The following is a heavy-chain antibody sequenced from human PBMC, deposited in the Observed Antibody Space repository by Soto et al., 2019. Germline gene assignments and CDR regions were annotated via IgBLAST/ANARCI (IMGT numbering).Heavy chain of an antibody. V-gene: IGHV1-3*05. D-gene: IGHD6-19*01. CDR1: GYTFTGYA. J-gene: IGHJ4*02. CDR3: ASAVAVAADFDY. Sequence: QVQLVQSGAEEKKPGASVKVSCKASGYTFTGYAMHWVRQAPGQRLEWMGWINAGNGHTKYSQKFQGRVTITRDTSASTAYMELSSLRSEDTAVYSCASAVAVAADFDYWGQGPLVTVSS. CDR2: INAGNGHT.